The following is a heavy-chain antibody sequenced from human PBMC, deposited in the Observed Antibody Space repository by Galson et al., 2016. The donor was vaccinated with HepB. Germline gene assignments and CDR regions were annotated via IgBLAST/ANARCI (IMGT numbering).Heavy chain of an antibody. V-gene: IGHV3-74*01. J-gene: IGHJ3*02. Sequence: SLRLSCAASGFTLSSYWMHWVRQAPGKGLVWVSRIYTDGSSTYYADSVKGRFTISRDNAKNTLYLQMNSLRAEDTAVYYCARHHYAFDIWGQGTMVTVSS. CDR1: GFTLSSYW. CDR3: ARHHYAFDI. CDR2: IYTDGSST.